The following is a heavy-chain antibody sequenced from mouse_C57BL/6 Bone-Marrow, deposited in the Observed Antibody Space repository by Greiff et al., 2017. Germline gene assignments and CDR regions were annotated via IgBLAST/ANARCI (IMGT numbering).Heavy chain of an antibody. CDR2: INPSYGGT. CDR1: GYTFTSYW. Sequence: QVQLQQPGPDLVKPGVSVKLSCKASGYTFTSYWLHWLKQRPGQGLEWIGNINPSYGGTTYTEKFKRKATLTVEKSSSTAYKQLSSLTSEDAAVYYCAGGYVDYWGQGTTLTVSS. J-gene: IGHJ2*01. D-gene: IGHD2-2*01. V-gene: IGHV1-53*01. CDR3: AGGYVDY.